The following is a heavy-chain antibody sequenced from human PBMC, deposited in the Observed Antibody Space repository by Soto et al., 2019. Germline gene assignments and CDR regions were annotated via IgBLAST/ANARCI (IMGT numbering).Heavy chain of an antibody. V-gene: IGHV3-21*06. CDR2: ISNSGTYV. J-gene: IGHJ4*02. CDR3: ATACGPWLDTHSADY. Sequence: GGSLRLSCAASGFIFGTYTMNWVRQAPGKGLEWVSSISNSGTYVTYADTVKGRFTISRDNDKNSLFLQMNSLRADDTAVYYCATACGPWLDTHSADYWGQGTLVTVSS. D-gene: IGHD5-12*01. CDR1: GFIFGTYT.